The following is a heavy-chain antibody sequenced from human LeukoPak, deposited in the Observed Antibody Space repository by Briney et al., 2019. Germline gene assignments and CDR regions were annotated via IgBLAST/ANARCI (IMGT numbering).Heavy chain of an antibody. V-gene: IGHV4-59*08. CDR1: GGSISSYY. D-gene: IGHD4-23*01. J-gene: IGHJ4*02. Sequence: SETLSLTCTVSGGSISSYYWSWIRQPPGKGLEWTGYIYYSGSTNYNPSLKSRVTISVDTSKNQFSLKLSSVTAADTAVYYCARGTRWSRFDYWGQGTLVTVSS. CDR3: ARGTRWSRFDY. CDR2: IYYSGST.